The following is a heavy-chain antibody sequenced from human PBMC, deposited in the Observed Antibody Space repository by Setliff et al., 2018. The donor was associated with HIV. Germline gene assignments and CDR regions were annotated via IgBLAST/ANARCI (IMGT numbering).Heavy chain of an antibody. V-gene: IGHV1-46*01. Sequence: ASVKVSCKASRYTFTNYYVHWVRQAPGQGLEWMGIINPSGGSTSYAQKFQGRVTITADGSTRTVYMVLSSLRSEDTAVYYCARGTDGDYYYYMDVWGKGTTVTSP. CDR2: INPSGGST. J-gene: IGHJ6*03. CDR1: RYTFTNYY. D-gene: IGHD3-10*01. CDR3: ARGTDGDYYYYMDV.